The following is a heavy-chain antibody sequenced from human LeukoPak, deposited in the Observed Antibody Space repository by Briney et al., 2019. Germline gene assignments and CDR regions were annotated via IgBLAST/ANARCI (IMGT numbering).Heavy chain of an antibody. CDR2: MNPNSGNT. CDR3: ARGQYYDILTGYPTPFDY. V-gene: IGHV1-8*01. D-gene: IGHD3-9*01. CDR1: GYTFTSYD. Sequence: GASVKVSCKASGYTFTSYDINWVRQATGQGLEWMGWMNPNSGNTGYAQKFQGRVTMTRNTSISTAYMELSSLRSEDTAVYYCARGQYYDILTGYPTPFDYWGQGTLVTVSS. J-gene: IGHJ4*02.